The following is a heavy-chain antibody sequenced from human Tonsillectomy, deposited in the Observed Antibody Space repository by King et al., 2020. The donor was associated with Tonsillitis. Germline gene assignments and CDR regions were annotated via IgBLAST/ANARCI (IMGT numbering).Heavy chain of an antibody. CDR1: GGSFSGYF. V-gene: IGHV4-34*01. Sequence: VQLQQWGAGLLKPSETLSLNCAVYGGSFSGYFWSWIRQSPGRGLEWIGQLNHDGYTVYNPPLKSRVTISVDTSKNQFTLKLNSATAADSALYYCARGASMISGVLLVTPTYFDYWGQGTLVTVSS. CDR2: LNHDGYT. D-gene: IGHD3-3*01. J-gene: IGHJ4*02. CDR3: ARGASMISGVLLVTPTYFDY.